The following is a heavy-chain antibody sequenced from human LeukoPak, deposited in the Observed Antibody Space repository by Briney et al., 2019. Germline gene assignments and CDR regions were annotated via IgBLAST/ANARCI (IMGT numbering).Heavy chain of an antibody. CDR2: IIPIFGTA. J-gene: IGHJ4*02. CDR3: ARGDGIAVAGTGGY. V-gene: IGHV1-69*13. Sequence: RASVKVSCKASGGTFSSYAISWVRQAPGQGLEWMGGIIPIFGTANYAQKFQGRVTITADESTSTAYMELSSLRSEDTAVYYCARGDGIAVAGTGGYWGQGTLVTVSS. D-gene: IGHD6-19*01. CDR1: GGTFSSYA.